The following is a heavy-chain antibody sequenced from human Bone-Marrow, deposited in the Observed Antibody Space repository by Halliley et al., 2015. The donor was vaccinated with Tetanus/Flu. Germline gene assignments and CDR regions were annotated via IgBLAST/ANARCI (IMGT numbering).Heavy chain of an antibody. Sequence: LEWIGEIQHSGSTNYSPSLKGRVSMSGDKSKNQFALKLTSVTAADTAMYYCARFNYSLYALDVWGQGTTVTVSS. CDR2: IQHSGST. V-gene: IGHV4-4*02. CDR3: ARFNYSLYALDV. J-gene: IGHJ6*02.